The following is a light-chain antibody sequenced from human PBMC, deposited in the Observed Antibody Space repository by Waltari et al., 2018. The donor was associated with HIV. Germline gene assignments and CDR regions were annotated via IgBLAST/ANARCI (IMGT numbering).Light chain of an antibody. Sequence: IDLTPSPDSLDVSLGQRATLHCKSSQSVLYTSKNKNSLAWYQQKSGQPPKLLIYWASARESGVPDRFSGSGSGTDFNLTISSLQAEDVAVYYCQQYLDFPRTFGQGTKVEVK. CDR2: WAS. CDR1: QSVLYTSKNKNS. V-gene: IGKV4-1*01. CDR3: QQYLDFPRT. J-gene: IGKJ1*01.